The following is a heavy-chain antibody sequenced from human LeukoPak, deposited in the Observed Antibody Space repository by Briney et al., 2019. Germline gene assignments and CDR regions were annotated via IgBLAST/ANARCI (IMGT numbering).Heavy chain of an antibody. D-gene: IGHD3-22*01. CDR3: ARSDYYYDSSGLIWYFDL. V-gene: IGHV4-59*01. J-gene: IGHJ2*01. CDR1: GGSTSSYY. CDR2: IYYSGST. Sequence: PSETLSLTCAVSGGSTSSYYWSWIRQPPGKGLEWIGYIYYSGSTNYNPSLKSRVTISVDTSKNQFSLKLSSVTAADTAVYYCARSDYYYDSSGLIWYFDLWGRGTLVTVSS.